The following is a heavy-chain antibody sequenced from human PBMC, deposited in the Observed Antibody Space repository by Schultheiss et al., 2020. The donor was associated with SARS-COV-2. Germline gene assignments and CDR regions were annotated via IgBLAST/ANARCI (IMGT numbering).Heavy chain of an antibody. D-gene: IGHD1-26*01. CDR2: IYTSGST. J-gene: IGHJ4*02. CDR1: GGSISSYY. V-gene: IGHV4-4*07. CDR3: ARHGKSSGSYLPYYFDY. Sequence: SETLSLTCTVSGGSISSYYWSWIRQPAGKGLEWIGRIYTSGSTNYNPSLKSRVTMSVDTSKNQFSLKLSSVTAADTAVYYCARHGKSSGSYLPYYFDYWGQGTLVTVSS.